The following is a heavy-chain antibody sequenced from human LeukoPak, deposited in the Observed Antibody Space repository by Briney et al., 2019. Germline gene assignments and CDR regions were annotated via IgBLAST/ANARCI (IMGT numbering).Heavy chain of an antibody. D-gene: IGHD2-15*01. CDR3: ANGWSPDY. CDR2: ISGSGGST. CDR1: GLTFSSYA. V-gene: IGHV3-23*01. Sequence: GGSLRLSCAVSGLTFSSYAMSWVRQAPGKGLEWVSGISGSGGSTYYADSVKGRFTIFRDNSKNTLYLQMNSLRAEDTAVYHCANGWSPDYWGRGTLVTVSS. J-gene: IGHJ4*02.